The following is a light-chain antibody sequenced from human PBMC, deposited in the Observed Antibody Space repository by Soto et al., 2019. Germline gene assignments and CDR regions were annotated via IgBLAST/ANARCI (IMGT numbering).Light chain of an antibody. CDR3: AAWDDSLSGPV. CDR1: SSNIGSNY. Sequence: QPVLTQPPSASGTPGQRVTISCSGSSSNIGSNYVYWYQQLPGTAPKLLIYSNNQRPSGVPDRFSGSKSGASASLAISGLRSEDEGDYYCAAWDDSLSGPVFGIGTKLTVL. J-gene: IGLJ1*01. V-gene: IGLV1-47*02. CDR2: SNN.